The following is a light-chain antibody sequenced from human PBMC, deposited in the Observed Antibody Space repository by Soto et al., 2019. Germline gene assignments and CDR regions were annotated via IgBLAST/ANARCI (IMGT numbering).Light chain of an antibody. CDR1: QSVSSNK. Sequence: EIVMTQSTATLSVSPGERATLSCRASQSVSSNKLAWYQQKPGQAPRLLIYAASSRATGIPDRFSGSGSGTDFTLTISRLEPEDFAVYYCQQYGSSPITFGQGTRLEIK. CDR2: AAS. J-gene: IGKJ5*01. V-gene: IGKV3-20*01. CDR3: QQYGSSPIT.